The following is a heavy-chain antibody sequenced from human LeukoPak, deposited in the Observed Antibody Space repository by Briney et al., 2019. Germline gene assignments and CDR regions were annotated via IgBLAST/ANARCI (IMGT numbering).Heavy chain of an antibody. CDR2: INHSGST. CDR3: ARGRGDYVWGSYRHGLNY. V-gene: IGHV4-34*01. D-gene: IGHD3-16*02. J-gene: IGHJ4*02. Sequence: PSETLSLTCAVYGGSFSGYYWSWIRQPPGKGLEWIGEINHSGSTNYNPSLKSRVTISVDTSKNQFSLKRSSVTAAHTAVYYCARGRGDYVWGSYRHGLNYWGQGTLVTVSS. CDR1: GGSFSGYY.